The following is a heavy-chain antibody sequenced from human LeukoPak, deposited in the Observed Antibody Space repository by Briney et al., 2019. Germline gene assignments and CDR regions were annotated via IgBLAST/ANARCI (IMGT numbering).Heavy chain of an antibody. CDR2: ISGSGVNT. D-gene: IGHD3-10*01. CDR1: GFIFSNYG. J-gene: IGHJ5*02. V-gene: IGHV3-23*01. CDR3: AKPMYYYGSGNPYNWFDP. Sequence: GGSLRLSCAASGFIFSNYGMNWVRQAPGKGLEWVSAISGSGVNTKYADSVRGRFSSSRDNSKNTLYLQMNSLRVEDTAVYYCAKPMYYYGSGNPYNWFDPWGQGTLVTVSS.